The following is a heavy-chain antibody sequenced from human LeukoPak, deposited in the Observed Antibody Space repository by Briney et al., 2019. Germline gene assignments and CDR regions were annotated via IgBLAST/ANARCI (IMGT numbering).Heavy chain of an antibody. J-gene: IGHJ5*02. CDR3: ARGLAVAGTEGPNWFDP. CDR2: IIPIFGTA. CDR1: GGTFSSYA. D-gene: IGHD6-19*01. V-gene: IGHV1-69*01. Sequence: GSPVKVSCKASGGTFSSYAISWVRQAPGQGLEWMGGIIPIFGTANYAQKFQGRVTITADESTSTAYMELSSLRSEDTAVYYCARGLAVAGTEGPNWFDPWGQGTLVTVSS.